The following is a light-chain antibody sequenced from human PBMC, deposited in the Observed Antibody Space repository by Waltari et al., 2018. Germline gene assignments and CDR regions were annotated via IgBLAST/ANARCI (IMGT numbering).Light chain of an antibody. CDR3: AAWDDSLNGHWV. V-gene: IGLV1-44*01. Sequence: QSVLTQPPSASGTPGQRVTISCSGSSSNIGSNTVNWYQQLPGTAPKLLIYSNNRLPSGFPDLFSGSKSGTSASLAISGLQSEDEADYYCAAWDDSLNGHWVFGGGTKLTVL. CDR1: SSNIGSNT. CDR2: SNN. J-gene: IGLJ3*02.